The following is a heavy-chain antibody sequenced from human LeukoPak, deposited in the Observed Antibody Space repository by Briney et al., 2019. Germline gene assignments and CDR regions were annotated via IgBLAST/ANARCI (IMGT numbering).Heavy chain of an antibody. J-gene: IGHJ6*03. CDR2: IIPIFGTA. Sequence: ASVKVSCKASGYTFTSYDINWVRQATGQGLEWMGGIIPIFGTANYAQKFQGRVTITADESTSTAYMELSSLRSEDTAVYYCARAYITMVRGATYYYYMDVWGKGTTVTISS. D-gene: IGHD3-10*01. CDR3: ARAYITMVRGATYYYYMDV. CDR1: GYTFTSYD. V-gene: IGHV1-69*13.